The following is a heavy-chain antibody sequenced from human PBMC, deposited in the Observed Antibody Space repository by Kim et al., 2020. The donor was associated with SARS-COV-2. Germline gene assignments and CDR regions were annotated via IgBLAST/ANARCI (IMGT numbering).Heavy chain of an antibody. D-gene: IGHD5-12*01. Sequence: YANSGRGRFTISRDNSTTTLYLQMNSLGAEDTAVYYCAKSVSGYDRTFDYWGQGTLVTVSS. V-gene: IGHV3-23*01. CDR3: AKSVSGYDRTFDY. J-gene: IGHJ4*02.